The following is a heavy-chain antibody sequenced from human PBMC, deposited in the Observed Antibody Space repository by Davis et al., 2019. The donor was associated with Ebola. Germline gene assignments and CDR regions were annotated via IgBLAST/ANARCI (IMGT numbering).Heavy chain of an antibody. V-gene: IGHV3-7*01. J-gene: IGHJ4*02. CDR3: AKITGAVGY. CDR2: IKQDGSEK. D-gene: IGHD7-27*01. CDR1: GFTVSSNY. Sequence: GESLKISCAASGFTVSSNYMSWVRQAPGKGLEWVANIKQDGSEKYYVDSVKGRFTISRDNAKNSLYPQMNSLRAEDTAVYYCAKITGAVGYWGQGTLVTVSS.